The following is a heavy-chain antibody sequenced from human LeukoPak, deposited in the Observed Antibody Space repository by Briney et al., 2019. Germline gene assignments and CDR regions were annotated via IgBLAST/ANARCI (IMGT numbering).Heavy chain of an antibody. D-gene: IGHD3-16*01. J-gene: IGHJ6*03. V-gene: IGHV4-34*01. CDR3: ARVGFGYYYYYYMDV. CDR1: GGSFSGYY. Sequence: SETLSLTCAVYGGSFSGYYWSWIRQPPGKGLEWIGEINHSGSTNYSPSLKSRVTISVDTSKNQFSLKLSSVTAADTAVYYCARVGFGYYYYYYMDVWGKGTTVTVSS. CDR2: INHSGST.